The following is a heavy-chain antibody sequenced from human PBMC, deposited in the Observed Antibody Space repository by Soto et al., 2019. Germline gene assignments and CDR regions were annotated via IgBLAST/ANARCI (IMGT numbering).Heavy chain of an antibody. D-gene: IGHD5-12*01. CDR1: GYTFSSYY. CDR3: ARGDIVAIFGMDV. Sequence: ASVKVSCKASGYTFSSYYMHWVRQAPGQGLEWMGIINPTGGSTTYAQKFQGRVTMTRDTSTSTVYMELSSLRSEDTAVYYCARGDIVAIFGMDVWGQGTTVTVSS. V-gene: IGHV1-46*01. CDR2: INPTGGST. J-gene: IGHJ6*02.